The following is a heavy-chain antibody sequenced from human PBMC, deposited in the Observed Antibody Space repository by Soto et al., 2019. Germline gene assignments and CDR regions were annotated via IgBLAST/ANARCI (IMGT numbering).Heavy chain of an antibody. CDR2: IIPIFGTA. CDR3: ARGVTGTEYLFDY. CDR1: GGTFSSYA. V-gene: IGHV1-69*13. Sequence: SVKVSCKASGGTFSSYAISWVRQAPGQGLEWMGGIIPIFGTANYAQKFQGRVTITADESTSTAYMELSSLRSEDTAVYYCARGVTGTEYLFDYRGQGTLVTVSS. J-gene: IGHJ4*02. D-gene: IGHD1-20*01.